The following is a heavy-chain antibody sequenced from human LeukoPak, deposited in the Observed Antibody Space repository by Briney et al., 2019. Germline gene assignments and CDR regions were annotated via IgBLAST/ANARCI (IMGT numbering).Heavy chain of an antibody. J-gene: IGHJ4*02. CDR3: ARDMEMARWLQQHRTFDY. D-gene: IGHD5-24*01. Sequence: GGSLRLSCAASGFTFSSYEMNWVRQAPGKGLEWLSYISSSGSTIYYADSVKGRFTISRDNAKNSLYLQMNSLRAEDTAVYYCARDMEMARWLQQHRTFDYWGQGTLVTVSS. V-gene: IGHV3-48*03. CDR1: GFTFSSYE. CDR2: ISSSGSTI.